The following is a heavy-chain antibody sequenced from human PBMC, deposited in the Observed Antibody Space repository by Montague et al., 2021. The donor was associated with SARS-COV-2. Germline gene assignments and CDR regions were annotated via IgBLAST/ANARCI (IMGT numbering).Heavy chain of an antibody. Sequence: SLRLSCAASGFTFSDYWMTWVRRAPGKGLQWVANIRPDGGQRFYVGSVKGRFTISRDNAEKVLCLQLNSLRAEDTAVYYCAREGSYYERFEKGYGFGVWGQGTTVTVTS. CDR1: GFTFSDYW. J-gene: IGHJ6*02. D-gene: IGHD3-10*01. CDR3: AREGSYYERFEKGYGFGV. CDR2: IRPDGGQR. V-gene: IGHV3-7*03.